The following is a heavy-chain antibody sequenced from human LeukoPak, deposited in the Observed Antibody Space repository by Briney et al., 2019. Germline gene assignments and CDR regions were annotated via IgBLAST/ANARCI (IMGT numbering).Heavy chain of an antibody. D-gene: IGHD6-13*01. CDR3: ARDGTAAGLYFDL. V-gene: IGHV3-7*01. Sequence: GGSLRLSCAGSGFTFTDYWMNWVRQAPGKGLEWVASIRQDGGEKSYVDSVKGRFTISRDNTKSSLYLQINSLRAEDTAGYYCARDGTAAGLYFDLWGQGTLVTVSS. J-gene: IGHJ4*01. CDR2: IRQDGGEK. CDR1: GFTFTDYW.